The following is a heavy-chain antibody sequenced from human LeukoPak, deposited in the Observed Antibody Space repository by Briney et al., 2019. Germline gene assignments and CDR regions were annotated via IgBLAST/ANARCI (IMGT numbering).Heavy chain of an antibody. CDR1: GFTFSTYA. CDR2: ISYDGSSK. CDR3: ARARDYYGSGSHPDY. J-gene: IGHJ4*02. V-gene: IGHV3-30-3*01. D-gene: IGHD3-10*01. Sequence: GGSLRLSCVASGFTFSTYAMHWFRQAPGKGLEWVAVISYDGSSKYYADSMKGRFTISRDKSKNTLYLLVDTLRVGDTAVYYCARARDYYGSGSHPDYWGQGTLVTVSS.